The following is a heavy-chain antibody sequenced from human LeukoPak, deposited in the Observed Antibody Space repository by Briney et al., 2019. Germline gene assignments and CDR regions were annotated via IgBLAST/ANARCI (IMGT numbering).Heavy chain of an antibody. V-gene: IGHV3-11*01. CDR2: ISSNNYTI. CDR3: ARVGWYGVAGTPIDY. J-gene: IGHJ4*02. D-gene: IGHD6-19*01. CDR1: GFIFSDFY. Sequence: GGSLRLSCAASGFIFSDFYMTWIRQAPGKGLEWISYISSNNYTIYYADSVKGRFTISRDNAKNSLSLQMNSLRAEDTAVYYCARVGWYGVAGTPIDYWGQGTLVTVSS.